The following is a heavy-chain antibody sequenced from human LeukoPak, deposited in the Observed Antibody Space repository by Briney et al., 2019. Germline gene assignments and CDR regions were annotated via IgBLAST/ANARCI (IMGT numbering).Heavy chain of an antibody. CDR2: ISAYNGNT. CDR1: GYTFTSYY. J-gene: IGHJ4*02. Sequence: ASVKVSCKASGYTFTSYYMHWVRQAPGQGLEWMGWISAYNGNTNYAQELQGRVTMTTDTSTSTAYMELRSLRSDDTAVYYCARCIVGATMDYWGQGTLVTVSS. V-gene: IGHV1-18*04. CDR3: ARCIVGATMDY. D-gene: IGHD1-26*01.